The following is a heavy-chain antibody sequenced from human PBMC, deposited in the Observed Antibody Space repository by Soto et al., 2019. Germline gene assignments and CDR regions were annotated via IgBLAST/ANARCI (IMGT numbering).Heavy chain of an antibody. J-gene: IGHJ6*02. D-gene: IGHD6-19*01. V-gene: IGHV4-39*01. CDR3: ARLDKQGSGSRYYYYYGMDV. CDR2: IYYSGST. Sequence: PSESLSLTCTVSGGSISSSSYYWGWIRQPPGKGLEWIGSIYYSGSTYYNPSLKSRVTISVDTSKNQFSLKLSSVTAADTAVYYCARLDKQGSGSRYYYYYGMDVWGQGTTVTVS. CDR1: GGSISSSSYY.